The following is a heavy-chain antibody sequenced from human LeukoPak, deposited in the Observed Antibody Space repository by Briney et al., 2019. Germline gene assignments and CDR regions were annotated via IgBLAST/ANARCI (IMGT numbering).Heavy chain of an antibody. V-gene: IGHV1-2*04. CDR2: INPNSGGT. J-gene: IGHJ4*02. D-gene: IGHD4-17*01. CDR3: ARDKARKDDYGDYGSLVSEYYFDY. CDR1: GYTFTGYY. Sequence: ASVKVSCKASGYTFTGYYMHWVRQAPGQGLVWMGWINPNSGGTNYAQKFQGWVTMTRDTSISTAYMELSRLRSDDTAVHYCARDKARKDDYGDYGSLVSEYYFDYWGQGTLVTVSS.